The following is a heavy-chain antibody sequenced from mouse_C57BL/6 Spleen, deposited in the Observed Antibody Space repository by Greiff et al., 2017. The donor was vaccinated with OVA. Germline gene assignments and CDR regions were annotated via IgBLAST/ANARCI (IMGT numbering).Heavy chain of an antibody. D-gene: IGHD1-1*01. V-gene: IGHV5-17*01. J-gene: IGHJ4*01. CDR2: ISSGSSTI. CDR3: ARYYYYGSSPYAMDY. CDR1: GFTFSDYG. Sequence: EVQLVESGGGLVKPGGSLKLSCAASGFTFSDYGMHWVRQAPEKGLELVAYISSGSSTIYYADTVKGRFTISRDNAKNDLFLQMTSLRSEDTAMYDCARYYYYGSSPYAMDYWGQGTSVTVSS.